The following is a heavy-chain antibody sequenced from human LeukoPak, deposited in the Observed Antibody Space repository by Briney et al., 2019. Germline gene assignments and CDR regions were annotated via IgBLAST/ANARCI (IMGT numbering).Heavy chain of an antibody. CDR2: ISAYNGNT. D-gene: IGHD2-2*01. J-gene: IGHJ3*02. CDR1: GYTFTSYG. V-gene: IGHV1-18*01. Sequence: ASVKVSCKASGYTFTSYGISWVRQAPGQGLEWMGWISAYNGNTNYAQKLQGRVTMTTDTSTSTAYMELRSLRSDDTAVYYCARDRFEGQYQLLSGDAFDIWGQGTMVTVSS. CDR3: ARDRFEGQYQLLSGDAFDI.